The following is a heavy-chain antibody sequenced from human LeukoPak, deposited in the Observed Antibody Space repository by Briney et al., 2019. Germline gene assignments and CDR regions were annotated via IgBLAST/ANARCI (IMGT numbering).Heavy chain of an antibody. D-gene: IGHD5-12*01. CDR3: ARVPTRGYSGYDLD. CDR2: INTNTGNP. V-gene: IGHV7-4-1*02. CDR1: GYTFTSYA. J-gene: IGHJ4*02. Sequence: ASVKVSCKASGYTFTSYAMNWVRQAPGQGLEWMGWINTNTGNPTYAQGFTGRFVFSLDTSVSTAYLQISSLKAEDTDVYYCARVPTRGYSGYDLDWGQGTLVTVSS.